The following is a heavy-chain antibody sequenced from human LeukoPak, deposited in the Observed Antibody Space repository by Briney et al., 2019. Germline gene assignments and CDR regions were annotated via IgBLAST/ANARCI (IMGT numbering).Heavy chain of an antibody. Sequence: GGSLRLSCLTSGFTFSTNAMSWVRQAPGKGLEWISGISGSGASTYYADSVTGRFTISRDNSRNTLYPQMNSLRAEDTALYYCARDNYDSSGFTWGQGTLVTVSS. D-gene: IGHD3-22*01. CDR1: GFTFSTNA. CDR2: ISGSGAST. J-gene: IGHJ4*02. V-gene: IGHV3-23*01. CDR3: ARDNYDSSGFT.